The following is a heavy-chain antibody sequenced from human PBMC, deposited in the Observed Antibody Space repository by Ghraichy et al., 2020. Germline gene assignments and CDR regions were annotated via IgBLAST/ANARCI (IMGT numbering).Heavy chain of an antibody. Sequence: GGSLRLSCAASRFTFSSYAMSWVRQAPGKGLEWVSAISGSGSSTYYADSVKGRFTISRDNSKNTLYLQMNSLRAEDTAVYYCARSLNMLRGVMESFDCWGQGTLVTVSS. J-gene: IGHJ4*02. CDR3: ARSLNMLRGVMESFDC. V-gene: IGHV3-23*01. CDR1: RFTFSSYA. CDR2: ISGSGSST. D-gene: IGHD3-10*01.